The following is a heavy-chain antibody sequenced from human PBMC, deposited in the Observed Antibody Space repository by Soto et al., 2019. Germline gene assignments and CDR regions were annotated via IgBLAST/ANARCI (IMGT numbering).Heavy chain of an antibody. V-gene: IGHV4-39*01. CDR1: GGSISSSSYY. CDR3: ARHIAAPGGYYYGMDV. J-gene: IGHJ6*02. Sequence: PSETLSLTCTVSGGSISSSSYYWGWIRQPPGKGLEWIGSIYYSGSTYYNPSLKSRVTISVDTSKNQFSLKLSSVTAANTAVYYCARHIAAPGGYYYGMDVWGQGTTVTVSS. D-gene: IGHD6-6*01. CDR2: IYYSGST.